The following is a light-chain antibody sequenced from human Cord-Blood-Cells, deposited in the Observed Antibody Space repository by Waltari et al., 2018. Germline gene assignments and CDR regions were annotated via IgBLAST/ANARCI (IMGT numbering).Light chain of an antibody. CDR3: QQYNSYSPWT. CDR1: QSISSW. V-gene: IGKV1-5*01. J-gene: IGKJ1*01. Sequence: DIQMTQSPSTLSASVGDRVTITCRASQSISSWLAWYQQKPGKAPKLLIYDASSLESGVPSRFSGSGSCTEFSLTISSLQPDDFATYYCQQYNSYSPWTFGQGTKVEIK. CDR2: DAS.